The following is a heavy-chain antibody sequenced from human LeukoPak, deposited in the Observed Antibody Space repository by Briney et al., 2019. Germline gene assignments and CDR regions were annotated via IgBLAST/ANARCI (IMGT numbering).Heavy chain of an antibody. CDR2: ISGSGGST. J-gene: IGHJ4*02. Sequence: PGGSLRLSCAASGFTFSSYTMSWVRQAPGKGLEWVSAISGSGGSTYYADSVKGRFTISRDNSKNTLYLQMNSLRAEDTAVYYCAKDVLRGSGYADPRFDYWGQGTLVTVSS. CDR3: AKDVLRGSGYADPRFDY. V-gene: IGHV3-23*01. D-gene: IGHD3-22*01. CDR1: GFTFSSYT.